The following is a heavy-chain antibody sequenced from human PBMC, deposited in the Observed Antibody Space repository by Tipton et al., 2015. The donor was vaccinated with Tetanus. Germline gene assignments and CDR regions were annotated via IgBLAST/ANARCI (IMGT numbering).Heavy chain of an antibody. V-gene: IGHV5-51*01. J-gene: IGHJ3*01. CDR3: ARPLTSVAFGGFAFDV. CDR2: IYPGDSYS. D-gene: IGHD3-16*01. CDR1: GYMFRSHW. Sequence: QSGAEVKQPGESLKISCKGSGYMFRSHWIGWVRQVPGKGLEWLGTIYPGDSYSTYSPSFEGQVTISVDRSIDTAYLQWSSLKASDTAIYYCARPLTSVAFGGFAFDVWGQGTLVTVSS.